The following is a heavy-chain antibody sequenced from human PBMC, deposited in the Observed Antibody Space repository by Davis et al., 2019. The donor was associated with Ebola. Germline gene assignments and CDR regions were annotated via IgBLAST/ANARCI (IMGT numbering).Heavy chain of an antibody. CDR2: INSDGRDT. CDR3: AKDGVVPAAIDLYYYYYYMDV. CDR1: GFTFSDSW. D-gene: IGHD2-2*02. V-gene: IGHV3-74*01. J-gene: IGHJ6*03. Sequence: GESLKISCAASGFTFSDSWMHWVRQTPGKGPVWVSRINSDGRDTRYADSVKGRFTISRDNAKNTLYLQMKSLGAEDTAVYYCAKDGVVPAAIDLYYYYYYMDVWGKGTTVTVSS.